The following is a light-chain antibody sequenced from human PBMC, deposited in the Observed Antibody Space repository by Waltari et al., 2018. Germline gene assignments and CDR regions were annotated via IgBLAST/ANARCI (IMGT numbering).Light chain of an antibody. CDR1: QRIYTY. V-gene: IGKV1-39*01. J-gene: IGKJ4*01. Sequence: DIQMTQSPSSLSASVGDVVTIACRASQRIYTYWNWYQQKAGKAPQLLIYSASNLQTGVPSRFSGSGSVTEFTLTINSLQPEDFATYYCQQSYDSPLTFGGGTKVEI. CDR3: QQSYDSPLT. CDR2: SAS.